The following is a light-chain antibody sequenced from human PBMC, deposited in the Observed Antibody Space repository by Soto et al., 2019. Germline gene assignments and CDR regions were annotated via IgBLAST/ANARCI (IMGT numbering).Light chain of an antibody. Sequence: ILRTQSPATLSVAPGERATLSCRASRSVNNNYLAWYQQKPGQAPRLLIYGASTRATGIPARFSGSGSGTEFTLTISSLQSEDFAVYYCQQYNNWRRTFGQGTKVDIK. CDR3: QQYNNWRRT. CDR2: GAS. CDR1: RSVNNN. J-gene: IGKJ1*01. V-gene: IGKV3-15*01.